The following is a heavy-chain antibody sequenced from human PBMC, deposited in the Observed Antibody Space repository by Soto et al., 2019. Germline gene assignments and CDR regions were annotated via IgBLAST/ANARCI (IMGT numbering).Heavy chain of an antibody. CDR2: MSYDGTNK. D-gene: IGHD6-19*01. Sequence: PGGSLRLSCTVSGFMFSAYAMLWVRQAPGKGLEWVAAMSYDGTNKYYADSLKGRFTISRDNSKNTLFLQMSSLTADDSAVYYCARDPSPYTSGWYGIDFWGLGTLVPVSS. CDR1: GFMFSAYA. V-gene: IGHV3-30-3*01. J-gene: IGHJ4*01. CDR3: ARDPSPYTSGWYGIDF.